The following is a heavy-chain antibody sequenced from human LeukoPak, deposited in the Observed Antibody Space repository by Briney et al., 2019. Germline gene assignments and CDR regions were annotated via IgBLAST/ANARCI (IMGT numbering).Heavy chain of an antibody. CDR3: ANPGIAVAGSEDY. D-gene: IGHD6-19*01. Sequence: PGGSLRLSCAASGFTFSDYYMSWIRQAPGKGLEWVSAISGSGGSTYYAGSVKGRFTISRDNSKNTLYLQMNSLRAEDTAVYYCANPGIAVAGSEDYWGQGTLVTVSS. CDR1: GFTFSDYY. J-gene: IGHJ4*02. V-gene: IGHV3-23*01. CDR2: ISGSGGST.